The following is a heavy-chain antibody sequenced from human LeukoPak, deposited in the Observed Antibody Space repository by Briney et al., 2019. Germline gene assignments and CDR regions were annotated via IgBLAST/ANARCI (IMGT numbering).Heavy chain of an antibody. CDR1: RGSISSNNW. CDR3: ARDSYYFGSGSDNTPYNWFDP. Sequence: SETLSLTCAVSRGSISSNNWWSWVRQPPGKRLEWNAEIYHSGSTNYNPSLKSRVTISVDKSKNQFSLKLSSVTAADTAMYYCARDSYYFGSGSDNTPYNWFDPWGQGTLVTVSS. CDR2: IYHSGST. J-gene: IGHJ5*02. D-gene: IGHD3-10*01. V-gene: IGHV4-4*02.